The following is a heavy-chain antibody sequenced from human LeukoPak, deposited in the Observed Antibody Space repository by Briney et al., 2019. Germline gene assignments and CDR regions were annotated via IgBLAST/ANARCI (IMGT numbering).Heavy chain of an antibody. J-gene: IGHJ4*02. CDR2: VRYDGSNK. V-gene: IGHV3-30*02. D-gene: IGHD3-16*02. Sequence: GGSLRLSCAASGFTFSSYGMHWVRQAPGKGLEWVAFVRYDGSNKFYADSVKGRFTISRDSSKNTLYPQMNSLRPEDTAVYYCAKGRGQSYPHYYFDSWGQGTLVTVSS. CDR3: AKGRGQSYPHYYFDS. CDR1: GFTFSSYG.